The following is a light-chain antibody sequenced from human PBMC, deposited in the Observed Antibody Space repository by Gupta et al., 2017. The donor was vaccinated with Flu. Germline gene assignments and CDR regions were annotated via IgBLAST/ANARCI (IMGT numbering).Light chain of an antibody. V-gene: IGLV3-21*02. Sequence: SYVLTQPPSVSLAPGQTAMLTCGGNNIGSKSVHWYQQKSGQAPVLVVYDDSDRPSGITDRGLCYNAGNKATRTTSSVEAGDEADDYWSVWDTCRDHWVFGTGTKVTVL. CDR3: SVWDTCRDHWV. J-gene: IGLJ1*01. CDR1: NIGSKS. CDR2: DDS.